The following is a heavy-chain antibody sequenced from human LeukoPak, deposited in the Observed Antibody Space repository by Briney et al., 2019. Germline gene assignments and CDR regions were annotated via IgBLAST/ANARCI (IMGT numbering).Heavy chain of an antibody. Sequence: SVKVSCKASGGTFSNFAISWVQQAPGQGLEWMGGIIPIFGTTNYAQKFQGRVTITADESTSTAYMELSSLRSEDTAVYYCARVLAGYDTSGYYWDAFDIWGQGTMVSVSS. CDR3: ARVLAGYDTSGYYWDAFDI. J-gene: IGHJ3*02. D-gene: IGHD3-22*01. CDR1: GGTFSNFA. V-gene: IGHV1-69*01. CDR2: IIPIFGTT.